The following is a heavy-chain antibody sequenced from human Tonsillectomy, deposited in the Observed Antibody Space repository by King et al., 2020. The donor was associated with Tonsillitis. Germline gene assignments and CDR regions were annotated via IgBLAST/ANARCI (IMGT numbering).Heavy chain of an antibody. V-gene: IGHV1-46*01. J-gene: IGHJ4*02. CDR2: INPSGGNT. CDR1: GYTFTSYY. D-gene: IGHD3-10*01. Sequence: VQLVESGAEVKKPGASVKVSCKASGYTFTSYYIYWMRQAPGQGLEWMGIINPSGGNTNYAQKFQGRLTMTRDTSTSTVYMELTSLTSDDTAVYYCAREAGAPRVPPDCWGQGTLVTVSS. CDR3: AREAGAPRVPPDC.